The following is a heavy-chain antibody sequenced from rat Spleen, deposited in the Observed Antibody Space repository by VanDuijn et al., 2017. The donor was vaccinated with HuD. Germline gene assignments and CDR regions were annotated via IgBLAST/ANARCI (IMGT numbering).Heavy chain of an antibody. D-gene: IGHD1-1*01. CDR1: GFSLTSYH. CDR2: IWTDGST. CDR3: TRDMSYYYSGDGGFAY. V-gene: IGHV2-43*01. Sequence: QVQLKESGPGLVQPSQTLSLTCTVSGFSLTSYHVSWVRQPPGKGLEWMGIIWTDGSTAYNSLLKSRLSISRDTSKSQVFLKMNSLQTDDTGTYDCTRDMSYYYSGDGGFAYWCQGTLVTVSS. J-gene: IGHJ3*01.